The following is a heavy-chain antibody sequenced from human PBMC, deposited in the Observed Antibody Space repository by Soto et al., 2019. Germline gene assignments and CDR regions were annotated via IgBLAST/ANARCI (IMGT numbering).Heavy chain of an antibody. CDR1: GFTFSSYS. Sequence: GSLRLSCAASGFTFSSYSMNWVRQAPGKGLEWVSSISSSSSYIYYADSVKGRFTISRDNAKNSLYLQMNSLRAEDTAVYYCARDLWASGWILHYWGQGTLVTVSS. CDR3: ARDLWASGWILHY. CDR2: ISSSSSYI. D-gene: IGHD6-19*01. V-gene: IGHV3-21*01. J-gene: IGHJ4*02.